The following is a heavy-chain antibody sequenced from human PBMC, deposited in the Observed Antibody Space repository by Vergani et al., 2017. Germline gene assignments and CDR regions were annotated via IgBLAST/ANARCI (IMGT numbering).Heavy chain of an antibody. D-gene: IGHD2-15*01. V-gene: IGHV4-39*01. CDR3: VSKRGACRAAYCHSYDF. J-gene: IGHJ4*02. Sequence: QVQLQESGPGLVKPSETLSLTCTVSGDSVISTDYHWGWIRQPPGQGLEWIGSMDYSGSTPYNPSLESRISISLARPKNQFSLRLTSVTAADTAVYYCVSKRGACRAAYCHSYDFWGPGTLVGVSS. CDR1: GDSVISTDYH. CDR2: MDYSGST.